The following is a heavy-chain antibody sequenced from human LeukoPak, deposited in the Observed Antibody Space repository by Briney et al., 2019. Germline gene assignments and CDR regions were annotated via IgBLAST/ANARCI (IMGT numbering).Heavy chain of an antibody. J-gene: IGHJ4*02. Sequence: PGGSLRLSCAASGFTFSSYAMSWVRQAPGKGLGWVSAISGSGGSTYYADSVKGRFTISRDNSKNTLYLQMNSLRAEDTAVYYCAKASELLYQLLSDWGQGTLVTVSS. CDR1: GFTFSSYA. CDR3: AKASELLYQLLSD. D-gene: IGHD2-2*01. CDR2: ISGSGGST. V-gene: IGHV3-23*01.